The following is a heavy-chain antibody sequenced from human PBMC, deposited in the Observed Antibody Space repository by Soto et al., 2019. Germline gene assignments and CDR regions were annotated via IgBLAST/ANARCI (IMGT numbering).Heavy chain of an antibody. CDR3: SADRTDIGVRWWV. Sequence: SVKVSCKASGSGFISSGIQWVRQAHGQRLEWIGWIVVASGQTNYAQNFRGRVAITRDTYTATAYIELTGLTSEDTAVYFCSADRTDIGVRWWVWGQGTTVTVSS. CDR1: GSGFISSG. D-gene: IGHD2-15*01. V-gene: IGHV1-58*02. J-gene: IGHJ6*02. CDR2: IVVASGQT.